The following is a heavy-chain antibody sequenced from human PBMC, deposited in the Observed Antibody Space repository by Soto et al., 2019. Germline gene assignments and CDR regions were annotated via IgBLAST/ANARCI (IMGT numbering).Heavy chain of an antibody. D-gene: IGHD2-2*01. CDR3: ARDPAEGRVGNWFES. CDR1: GFTFSRYG. CDR2: ISSSTSYV. V-gene: IGHV3-21*06. J-gene: IGHJ5*01. Sequence: EVHLVESGRGLVKPGGSLRLSCAASGFTFSRYGMNWLRQAPGKGLEGVASISSSTSYVYYADSVKGRFSTSRDNDKNILYMEMYALRSEDTAVYYCARDPAEGRVGNWFESWGQGTLVTVSS.